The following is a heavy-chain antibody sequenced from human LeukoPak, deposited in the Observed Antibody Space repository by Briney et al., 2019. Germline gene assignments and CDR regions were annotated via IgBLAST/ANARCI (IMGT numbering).Heavy chain of an antibody. J-gene: IGHJ3*02. CDR1: GFTFSDYY. CDR3: ARVSDVLRYFDWLSNDAFDI. CDR2: ISSSGSTI. D-gene: IGHD3-9*01. V-gene: IGHV3-11*04. Sequence: GGSLRLSCAASGFTFSDYYMSWIRQAPGKGLEWVSYISSSGSTIYYADSVKGRFTISRDNAKNSLYLQMNSLRAEDTAVYYCARVSDVLRYFDWLSNDAFDIWGQGTMVTVSS.